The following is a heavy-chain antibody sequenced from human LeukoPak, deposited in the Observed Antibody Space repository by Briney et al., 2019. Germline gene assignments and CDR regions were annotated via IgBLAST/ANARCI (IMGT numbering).Heavy chain of an antibody. Sequence: SETLSLTCTVSNGPINAYQWSWIRQPPGKGLEWIGYIYYSGSTNYNPSLKSRVTISVDTSKNQFSLKLSSVTAADTAVYYCARGRSSMVRGYYYYYMDVWGKGTTVTISS. J-gene: IGHJ6*03. D-gene: IGHD3-10*01. CDR1: NGPINAYQ. CDR2: IYYSGST. V-gene: IGHV4-59*01. CDR3: ARGRSSMVRGYYYYYMDV.